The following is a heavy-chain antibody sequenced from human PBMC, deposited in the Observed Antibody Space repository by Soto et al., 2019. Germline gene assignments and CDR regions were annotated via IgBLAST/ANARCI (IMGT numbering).Heavy chain of an antibody. CDR2: IYHSGST. CDR1: SGSIRSSNW. CDR3: ARSYDFWSGYFDY. J-gene: IGHJ4*02. Sequence: QVQLQESGPGLVKPSGTLSLTCAVSSGSIRSSNWWSWVRQPPGKGLEWIGEIYHSGSTNYNPSRKSRVTISVDKSKNQFSLKLSSVTAADTAVYYCARSYDFWSGYFDYWGQGTLVTVSS. D-gene: IGHD3-3*01. V-gene: IGHV4-4*02.